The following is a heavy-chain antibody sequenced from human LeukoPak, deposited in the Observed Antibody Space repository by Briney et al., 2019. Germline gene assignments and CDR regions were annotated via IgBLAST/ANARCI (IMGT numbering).Heavy chain of an antibody. CDR3: AKALEQETVIALDS. CDR1: GFTFSSYA. D-gene: IGHD6-13*01. CDR2: ISGSGGST. J-gene: IGHJ4*02. Sequence: GGSLRLSCAASGFTFSSYAMSWVRQAPGKGLEWVSAISGSGGSTYYADSVKGRFTISRDNSKNTLYLQMSSLRAEDTSIYFCAKALEQETVIALDSWGQGTLVTVSS. V-gene: IGHV3-23*01.